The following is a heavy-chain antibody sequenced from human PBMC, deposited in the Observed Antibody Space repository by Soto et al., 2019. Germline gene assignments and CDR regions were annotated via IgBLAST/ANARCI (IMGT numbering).Heavy chain of an antibody. CDR2: INAKNGGT. CDR1: SFTFIDFY. D-gene: IGHD2-8*01. CDR3: ALSHCTDVICYTEVITS. Sequence: ASVKVSCKASSFTFIDFYIHWLRQAPGQGLEWMGWINAKNGGTRYAEKFQDRVTLTRDRSVRTAYLELQRLRSDDTAVYYCALSHCTDVICYTEVITSWGQGAQVTVSS. V-gene: IGHV1-2*02. J-gene: IGHJ4*02.